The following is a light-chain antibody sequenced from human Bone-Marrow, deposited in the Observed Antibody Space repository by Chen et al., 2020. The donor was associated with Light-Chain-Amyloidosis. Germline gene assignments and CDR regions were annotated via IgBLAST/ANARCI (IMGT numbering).Light chain of an antibody. Sequence: QSVLTQLASVSGSHGQSLTISCTGTSSDVGGDNHVSWYQQHPDKAPKLMIYEVTNRPSWVPDRCSGSQSDNTASLTISGLQTEDEADYFCSSCTITNTLVFGSGTRVTVL. CDR2: EVT. CDR1: SSDVGGDNH. J-gene: IGLJ1*01. CDR3: SSCTITNTLV. V-gene: IGLV2-14*01.